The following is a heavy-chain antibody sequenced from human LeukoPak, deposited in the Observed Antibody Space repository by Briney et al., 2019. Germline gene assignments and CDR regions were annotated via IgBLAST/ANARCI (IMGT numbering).Heavy chain of an antibody. Sequence: GESLRISCKGSGYSFTSYWISWVRQMPGKGLEWMGRIDPSDSYTNYSPSFQGHVTISADKSISTAYLQWSSLKASAPAMYYCARTVGYCSSTSCYDYWGQGTLVTVSS. J-gene: IGHJ4*02. D-gene: IGHD2-2*01. CDR1: GYSFTSYW. V-gene: IGHV5-10-1*01. CDR3: ARTVGYCSSTSCYDY. CDR2: IDPSDSYT.